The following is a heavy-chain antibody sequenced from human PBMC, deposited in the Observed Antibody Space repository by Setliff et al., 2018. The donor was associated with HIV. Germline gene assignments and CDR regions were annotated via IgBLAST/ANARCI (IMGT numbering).Heavy chain of an antibody. Sequence: GESLKISCKGSGYSFTSYWIGWVRQMPGKGLEWMGIIYPADSDTRYSPSFQGQVTISADKSINTAYLQWSSLKASDTARYYCARVLVGANDAFDIWGQGTMVTVSS. CDR1: GYSFTSYW. CDR2: IYPADSDT. V-gene: IGHV5-51*01. J-gene: IGHJ3*02. CDR3: ARVLVGANDAFDI. D-gene: IGHD1-26*01.